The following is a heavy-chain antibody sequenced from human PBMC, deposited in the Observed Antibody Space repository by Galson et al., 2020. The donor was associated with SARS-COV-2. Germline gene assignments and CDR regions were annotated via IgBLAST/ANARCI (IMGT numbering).Heavy chain of an antibody. J-gene: IGHJ3*02. Sequence: GGSLRLSCAASGFTVSSNYMSWVRQAPGKGLEWVSVIYSGGSTYYADSVKGRFTISRHNSKNTLYLQMNSLRAEDTAVYYCARVGILWFGVYAFDIWGQGTMVTVSS. V-gene: IGHV3-53*04. CDR3: ARVGILWFGVYAFDI. CDR1: GFTVSSNY. D-gene: IGHD3-10*01. CDR2: IYSGGST.